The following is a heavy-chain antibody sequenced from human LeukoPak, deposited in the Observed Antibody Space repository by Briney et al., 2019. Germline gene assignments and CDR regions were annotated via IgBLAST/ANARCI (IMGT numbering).Heavy chain of an antibody. CDR3: ARVNNDFWSGYYSFDY. CDR1: GCTFTNYD. V-gene: IGHV1-8*01. CDR2: MNPNSGNT. Sequence: ASVKVSCKASGCTFTNYDINWVRQATGQGLEWMGWMNPNSGNTGYAQKFQGRVTMTRNTSTSTAYMELTSLRSEDTAVYYCARVNNDFWSGYYSFDYWGQGALVTVSS. D-gene: IGHD3-3*01. J-gene: IGHJ4*02.